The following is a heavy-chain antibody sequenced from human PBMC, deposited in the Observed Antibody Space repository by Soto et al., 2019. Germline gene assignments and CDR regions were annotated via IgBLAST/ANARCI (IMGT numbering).Heavy chain of an antibody. CDR2: TYFRSKWYN. CDR1: GDSVSSNTAS. Sequence: SQTLSLTCAISGDSVSSNTASWNWIRQSPSRGLEWLGRTYFRSKWYNEYAVSVKSRIIINPDTSNNQFSLQLNSVTTEDTAVYFCAKGDNLGPKTGYAFDPWGQGIMVTVSS. J-gene: IGHJ5*02. V-gene: IGHV6-1*01. CDR3: AKGDNLGPKTGYAFDP. D-gene: IGHD5-12*01.